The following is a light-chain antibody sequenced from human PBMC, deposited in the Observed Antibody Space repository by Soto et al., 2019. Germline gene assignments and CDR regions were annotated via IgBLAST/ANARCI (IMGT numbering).Light chain of an antibody. CDR1: SVDVGAYDF. Sequence: QSVLTQPHSVSGSPGQSVTISCTGTSVDVGAYDFVSCYQQHPGKAPKLLIYVVSGRPSGVPHRFSGSKSGNAASLTISGLQAEDEADYYFSSFTTSHTYVFGTGTKVTVL. V-gene: IGLV2-11*01. CDR3: SSFTTSHTYV. CDR2: VVS. J-gene: IGLJ1*01.